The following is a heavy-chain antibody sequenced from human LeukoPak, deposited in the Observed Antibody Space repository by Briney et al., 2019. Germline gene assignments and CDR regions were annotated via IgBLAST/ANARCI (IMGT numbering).Heavy chain of an antibody. CDR3: ASQGSSSWYARSYYFDY. V-gene: IGHV3-48*03. Sequence: GGSLRLSCVVSGFTFSSYEMNWVRQAPGKGLEWVSYISSSGSTIYYADSVKGRFTISRDNAKNSLYLQMNSLRAEDTAVYYCASQGSSSWYARSYYFDYWGQGTLVTVSS. J-gene: IGHJ4*02. CDR2: ISSSGSTI. D-gene: IGHD6-13*01. CDR1: GFTFSSYE.